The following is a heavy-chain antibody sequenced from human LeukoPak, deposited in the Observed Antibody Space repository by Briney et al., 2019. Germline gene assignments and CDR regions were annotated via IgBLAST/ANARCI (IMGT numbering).Heavy chain of an antibody. J-gene: IGHJ4*02. D-gene: IGHD2-15*01. CDR3: ASVGGGDC. Sequence: PSETLSLTCSVSGGSINDNFWSWIRQPPGRGLEWIGYIYYTGSTNYNASLKSRATITIDTSKNEFYLNLRSVTAADTAVYFCASVGGGDCWGQGTLVTVSS. CDR1: GGSINDNF. V-gene: IGHV4-59*08. CDR2: IYYTGST.